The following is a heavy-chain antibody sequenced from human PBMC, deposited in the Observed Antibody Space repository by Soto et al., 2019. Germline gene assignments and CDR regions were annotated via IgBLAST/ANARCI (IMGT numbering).Heavy chain of an antibody. Sequence: GGSLRLSCTASGFTFSSYAISWVRQAPGKGLEWVSSISGSGGNTYYADSVKGRFTISRDNSKSTLYLQMNNLRAEDTALYYCAKDLGQLVRGFRSYYYYNMDVWGQGTTVTVSS. CDR1: GFTFSSYA. V-gene: IGHV3-23*01. CDR3: AKDLGQLVRGFRSYYYYNMDV. CDR2: ISGSGGNT. D-gene: IGHD6-6*01. J-gene: IGHJ6*02.